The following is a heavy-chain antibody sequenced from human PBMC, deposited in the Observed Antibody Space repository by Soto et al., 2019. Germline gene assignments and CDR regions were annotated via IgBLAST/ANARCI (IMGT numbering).Heavy chain of an antibody. CDR1: GYSFTSYW. J-gene: IGHJ6*02. CDR3: ARHPTAYYYDSSGYTDRDYYYYGMDV. V-gene: IGHV5-51*01. Sequence: GESLKISCKGSGYSFTSYWIGWVRQMPGKGLEWMGIIYPGDSDTRYSPSFQGQVTISADKSINTAYLQWSSLKASDTAMYYCARHPTAYYYDSSGYTDRDYYYYGMDVWGQGTTVTVSS. CDR2: IYPGDSDT. D-gene: IGHD3-22*01.